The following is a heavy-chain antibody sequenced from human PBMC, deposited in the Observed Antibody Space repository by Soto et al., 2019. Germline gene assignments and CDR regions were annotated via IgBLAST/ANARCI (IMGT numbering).Heavy chain of an antibody. CDR3: AREFDDGPNWLDP. CDR1: GDSVSSNSAA. V-gene: IGHV6-1*01. J-gene: IGHJ5*02. D-gene: IGHD3-9*01. Sequence: PSQTLSLTCAISGDSVSSNSAAWNWIRQSPSRGLEWLGRTYYKSKWYNDYAVSVKSRTTVNPDTSKNQLSLHLNSVTTEDTAVYYCAREFDDGPNWLDPWGQGTLVTVSS. CDR2: TYYKSKWYN.